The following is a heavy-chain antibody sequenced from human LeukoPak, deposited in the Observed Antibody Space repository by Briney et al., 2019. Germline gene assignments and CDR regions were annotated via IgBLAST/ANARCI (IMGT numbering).Heavy chain of an antibody. V-gene: IGHV3-7*03. J-gene: IGHJ6*03. CDR2: IKQDGSEK. D-gene: IGHD2-15*01. Sequence: GGSLRLSCAASGFTFNSYWMSWVRQAPGKGLEWVANIKQDGSEKYYADSVKGRFTISRDNAKNSLFLQMNSLRAEDTAVYYCARVLRYCSGGNCYSGGLGYMDVWGKGTTVTISS. CDR1: GFTFNSYW. CDR3: ARVLRYCSGGNCYSGGLGYMDV.